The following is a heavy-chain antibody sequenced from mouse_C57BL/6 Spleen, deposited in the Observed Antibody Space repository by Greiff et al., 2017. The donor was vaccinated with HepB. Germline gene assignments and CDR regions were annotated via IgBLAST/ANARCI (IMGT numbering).Heavy chain of an antibody. D-gene: IGHD1-2*01. CDR3: TRYGPFAY. V-gene: IGHV1-15*01. CDR1: GYTFTDYE. J-gene: IGHJ3*01. CDR2: IDPETGGT. Sequence: VQRVESGAELVRPGASVTLSCKASGYTFTDYEMHWVKQTPVHGLEWIGAIDPETGGTAYNQKFKGKAILTADKSSSTAYMELRSLTSEDSAVYYCTRYGPFAYWGQGTLVTVSA.